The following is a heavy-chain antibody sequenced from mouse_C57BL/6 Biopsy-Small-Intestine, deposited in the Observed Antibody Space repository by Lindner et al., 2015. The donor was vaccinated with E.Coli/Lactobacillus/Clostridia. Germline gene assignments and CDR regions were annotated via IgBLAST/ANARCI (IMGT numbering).Heavy chain of an antibody. CDR3: ATRFAY. J-gene: IGHJ3*01. CDR1: GYTFTDYN. V-gene: IGHV1-18*01. Sequence: VQLQESGPELVKPGASVKITCKTSGYTFTDYNLDWVKQSHGKSLEWIGHINPYNGDTFYNQKIKDKATLTVDQSSSTAYMELRSLTSDDTAVYYCATRFAYWGQGTLITVSA. CDR2: INPYNGDT.